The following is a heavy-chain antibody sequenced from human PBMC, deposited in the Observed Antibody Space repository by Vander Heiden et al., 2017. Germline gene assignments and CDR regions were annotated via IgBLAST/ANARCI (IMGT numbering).Heavy chain of an antibody. CDR1: GFTVSSYA. CDR3: EKEGIAVAGTEDY. Sequence: EVQLLESGGGLVQPGASLRLSCAAYGFTVSSYARSWVLQGPGKGLGCVSAISGRGGSTYYADSVKGRFTSARDNSKNKLYLQRNSLRAEDTAGYDWEKEGIAVAGTEDYWGQGTLVTVSS. J-gene: IGHJ4*02. D-gene: IGHD6-19*01. V-gene: IGHV3-23*01. CDR2: ISGRGGST.